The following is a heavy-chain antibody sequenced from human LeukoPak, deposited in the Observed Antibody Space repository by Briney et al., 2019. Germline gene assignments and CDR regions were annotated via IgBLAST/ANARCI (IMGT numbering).Heavy chain of an antibody. CDR1: GFPLSNYW. D-gene: IGHD3-22*01. CDR3: ASAQDSSGYLSMFSASEPFDI. V-gene: IGHV3-7*03. CDR2: IKQDGSER. Sequence: PGGSLRLSCAASGFPLSNYWMSWVRQAPGKGLEWVANIKQDGSERYYVDSVKGRFAISRDNAKNSLYLQMNSLRAEDTAVYYCASAQDSSGYLSMFSASEPFDIWGQGTMVTVSS. J-gene: IGHJ3*02.